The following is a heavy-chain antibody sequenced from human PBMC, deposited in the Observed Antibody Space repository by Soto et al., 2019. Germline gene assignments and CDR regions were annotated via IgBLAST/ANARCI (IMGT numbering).Heavy chain of an antibody. J-gene: IGHJ4*02. CDR2: IIPVFGTP. D-gene: IGHD3-16*02. V-gene: IGHV1-69*06. CDR1: GGIFDNYA. Sequence: QVQLEQSGSEVKEPGSSVKLSCKSSGGIFDNYAIVWVRQAPGQGLEWVGGIIPVFGTPRYSDQLRGRVTITADTSTSTVYLELIGLRSDDTAVYYCARHLYDVDWGSYSFWGQGTLVTVSS. CDR3: ARHLYDVDWGSYSF.